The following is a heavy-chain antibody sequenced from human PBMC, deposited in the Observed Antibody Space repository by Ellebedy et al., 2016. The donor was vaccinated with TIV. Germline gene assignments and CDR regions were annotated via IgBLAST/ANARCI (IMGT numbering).Heavy chain of an antibody. CDR1: GGSFSGKS. J-gene: IGHJ6*02. D-gene: IGHD3-16*01. CDR3: AGGQEASNRGGYIRRYDYYGMDV. CDR2: VNHSGST. V-gene: IGHV4-34*01. Sequence: SQTLSLTCAVYGGSFSGKSWTWIRQPPGKGLEWIGEVNHSGSTKYNPSLKSRVTISIDTSKNQFSLKVTSMTAADTAVYYCAGGQEASNRGGYIRRYDYYGMDVWGQGTTVTVSS.